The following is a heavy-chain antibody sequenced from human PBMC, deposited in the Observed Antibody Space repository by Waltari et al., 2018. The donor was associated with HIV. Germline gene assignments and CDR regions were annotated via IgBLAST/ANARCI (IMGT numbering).Heavy chain of an antibody. CDR1: GYTFTGYS. D-gene: IGHD6-6*01. CDR2: INPNSGGT. V-gene: IGHV1-2*02. J-gene: IGHJ4*02. CDR3: ATALYSSSSAGSIDY. Sequence: QVQLVQSGAEVKKPGASVTVSCKASGYTFTGYSMPWSRQAPGQGLEWMGWINPNSGGTNYAQKFQGRVTMTRDTSISTAYMELSRLRSDDTAVYYCATALYSSSSAGSIDYWGQGTLVTVSS.